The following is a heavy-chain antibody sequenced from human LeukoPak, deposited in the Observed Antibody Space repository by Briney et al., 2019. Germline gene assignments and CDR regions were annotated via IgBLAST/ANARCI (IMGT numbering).Heavy chain of an antibody. CDR3: ARGSNWNYVYYYYYMDV. Sequence: PSETLSLTCAVYGGSFSGYYWSWIRQPPGKGLEWIGEINHSGSTNYNPSLKGRVTISVDTSKNQFSLKLSSVTAADTAVYYCARGSNWNYVYYYYYMDVWGKGTTVTVSS. CDR2: INHSGST. V-gene: IGHV4-34*01. CDR1: GGSFSGYY. J-gene: IGHJ6*03. D-gene: IGHD1-7*01.